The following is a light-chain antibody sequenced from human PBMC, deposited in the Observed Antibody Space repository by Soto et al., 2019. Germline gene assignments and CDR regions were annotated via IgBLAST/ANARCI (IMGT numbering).Light chain of an antibody. CDR3: QQYGSSSWT. Sequence: EIVLTQSPGTLSLSPGERATLSCRASQSVSSSYLAGYQQKPGQPPRLVMYATSSRATGIPARFSGSGSGTDFTLTISRLEPEDFAVYYCQQYGSSSWTFGQGTKVVIK. J-gene: IGKJ1*01. V-gene: IGKV3-20*01. CDR2: ATS. CDR1: QSVSSSY.